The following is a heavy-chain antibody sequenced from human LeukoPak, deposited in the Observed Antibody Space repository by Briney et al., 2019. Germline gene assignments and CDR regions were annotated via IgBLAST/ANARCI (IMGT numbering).Heavy chain of an antibody. CDR1: GGSISSYY. CDR2: IYYSGST. V-gene: IGHV4-59*01. Sequence: SETLSLTCTVSGGSISSYYWSWIRQPPGKGLEWIGYIYYSGSTNYNPSLKSRVTISVDTSKNQFSLKLSSVTAADTAVYYCARVSWGYCGGDCPRSLYFDYWGQGTLVTVSS. CDR3: ARVSWGYCGGDCPRSLYFDY. D-gene: IGHD2-21*02. J-gene: IGHJ4*02.